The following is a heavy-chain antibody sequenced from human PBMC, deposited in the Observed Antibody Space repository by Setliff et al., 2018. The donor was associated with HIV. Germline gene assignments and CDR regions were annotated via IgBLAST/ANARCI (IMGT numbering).Heavy chain of an antibody. D-gene: IGHD3-3*01. CDR3: ARGLNVLSGYTWVV. Sequence: ASVKVSCKASGYIFTSYDIHWVRQAAGQGLEWVGRMSPKSGNTGNTQKFRGRITMTRDTSTNTAYMELSSLTSDDTAVYYCARGLNVLSGYTWVVWGQGTPVTVSS. CDR1: GYIFTSYD. J-gene: IGHJ4*02. V-gene: IGHV1-8*02. CDR2: MSPKSGNT.